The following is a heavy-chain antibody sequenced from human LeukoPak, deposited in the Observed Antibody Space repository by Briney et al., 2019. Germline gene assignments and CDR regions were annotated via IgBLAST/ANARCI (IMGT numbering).Heavy chain of an antibody. V-gene: IGHV1-18*01. CDR1: GYNFNSYG. CDR3: ARTASYGSGSYFGLVGYYGMDV. CDR2: ISVHNGNT. D-gene: IGHD3-10*01. Sequence: ASVKVSCKASGYNFNSYGISWVRQTPGQGLEWMGWISVHNGNTNYAQKLQGRVIMTTDTSTSTAYMELRSLRSDDTAVYYCARTASYGSGSYFGLVGYYGMDVWGQGTTVTVSS. J-gene: IGHJ6*02.